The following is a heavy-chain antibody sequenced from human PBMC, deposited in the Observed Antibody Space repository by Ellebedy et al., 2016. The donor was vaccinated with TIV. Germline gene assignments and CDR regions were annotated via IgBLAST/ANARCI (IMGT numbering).Heavy chain of an antibody. J-gene: IGHJ3*02. Sequence: SETLSLTXTVSGGSISSGGYYWSWIRQHPGKGLEWIGYIYYSGSTYYNPSLKSRVTISVDTSKNQFSLKLSSVTAADTAVYYCARDDWARKAAFDIWGQGTMVTVSS. V-gene: IGHV4-31*03. D-gene: IGHD2-21*01. CDR3: ARDDWARKAAFDI. CDR1: GGSISSGGYY. CDR2: IYYSGST.